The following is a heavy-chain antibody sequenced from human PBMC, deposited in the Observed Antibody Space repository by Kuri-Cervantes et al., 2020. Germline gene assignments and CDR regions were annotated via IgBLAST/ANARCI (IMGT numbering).Heavy chain of an antibody. Sequence: SLKISCAASGFTFSSYGMHWVRQAPGKGLEWVSGISWNSGSIGYADSVKGRFTISRDNAKNSLYLQMNSLRAEDTALYYCARGLEMATKNWFDPWGQGTLVTVSS. CDR3: ARGLEMATKNWFDP. V-gene: IGHV3-9*01. D-gene: IGHD5-24*01. CDR1: GFTFSSYG. CDR2: ISWNSGSI. J-gene: IGHJ5*02.